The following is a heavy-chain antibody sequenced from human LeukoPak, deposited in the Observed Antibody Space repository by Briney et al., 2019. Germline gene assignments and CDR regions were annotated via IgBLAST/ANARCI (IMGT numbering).Heavy chain of an antibody. CDR2: IIPIFGTA. Sequence: ASVKVSCNASGGTFSSYAISWVRQAPGQGLEWMGGIIPIFGTANYAQKFQGRVTITADESTSTAYMELSSLRSEDTAVYYCARERINYYDSSGYVDAFDIWGQGTMVTVSS. CDR3: ARERINYYDSSGYVDAFDI. CDR1: GGTFSSYA. D-gene: IGHD3-22*01. V-gene: IGHV1-69*13. J-gene: IGHJ3*02.